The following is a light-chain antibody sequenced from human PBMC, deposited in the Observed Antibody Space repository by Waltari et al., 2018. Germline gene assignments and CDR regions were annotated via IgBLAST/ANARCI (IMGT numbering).Light chain of an antibody. CDR1: NIERKS. CDR3: QVWDGGRVV. V-gene: IGLV3-21*02. CDR2: DDS. J-gene: IGLJ2*01. Sequence: SYVLTQPPSESVAPGQAATITCGGNNIERKSVHWYQQKPGQAPVSVVYDDSDRAQGIPERFSGSKSGDTATLTISRAEAGDEADYSCQVWDGGRVVFGGGTKLTVL.